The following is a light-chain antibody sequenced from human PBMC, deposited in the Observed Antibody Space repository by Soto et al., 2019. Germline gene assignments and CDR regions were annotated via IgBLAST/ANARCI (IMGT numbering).Light chain of an antibody. CDR1: SSDVGGYNY. Sequence: QSALTQPASVSGSPGQSITISCTGTSSDVGGYNYVSWYQQHPGMAPKLMIYAVSNRPSGVSNRFSGSKSGNTASLTISGFQAEDEAHYYCSSYASSSSPYVVFGGGTKLTVL. V-gene: IGLV2-14*01. J-gene: IGLJ2*01. CDR2: AVS. CDR3: SSYASSSSPYVV.